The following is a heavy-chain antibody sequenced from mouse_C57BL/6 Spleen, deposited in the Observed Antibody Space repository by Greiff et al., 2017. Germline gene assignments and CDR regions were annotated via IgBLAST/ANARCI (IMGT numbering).Heavy chain of an antibody. CDR2: IWGDGSI. CDR1: GFSLTSYG. Sequence: VMLVESGPGLVAPSQSLSITCTVSGFSLTSYGVSWVRQPPGKGLEWLGVIWGDGSINYHSAPISRLSISKDNSKSQVFLKLNSLQTDDTATYYWAKQGLTGPFAYWGQGTLVTVSA. J-gene: IGHJ3*01. D-gene: IGHD4-1*01. CDR3: AKQGLTGPFAY. V-gene: IGHV2-3*01.